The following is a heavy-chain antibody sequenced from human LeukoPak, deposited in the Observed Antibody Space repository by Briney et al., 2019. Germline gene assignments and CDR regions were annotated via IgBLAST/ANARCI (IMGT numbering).Heavy chain of an antibody. CDR1: GFSFSNYG. J-gene: IGHJ4*02. CDR2: IWYGGSNK. D-gene: IGHD3-16*01. Sequence: GRSLRLSCAASGFSFSNYGMHWVRQAPGKGLEWVAVIWYGGSNKYYADSVKGRFTISRDNSKNTLYVQMSSLRAEDTAVYYCARSNNGGWGYCDYWGQGSLVTVSS. CDR3: ARSNNGGWGYCDY. V-gene: IGHV3-33*01.